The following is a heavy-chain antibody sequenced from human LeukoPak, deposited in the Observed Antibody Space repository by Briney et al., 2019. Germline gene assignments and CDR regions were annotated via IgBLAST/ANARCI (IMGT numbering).Heavy chain of an antibody. Sequence: GGSLRLSCAASGFTFSSYEMNWVRQAPGKGLEWVSYISSSGSTIYYADSVKGRFTISRGNAKNSLYLQMNSLRAEDTAVYYCARDVYNWNDGMDVWGQGTTVTVSS. D-gene: IGHD1-20*01. J-gene: IGHJ6*02. V-gene: IGHV3-48*03. CDR3: ARDVYNWNDGMDV. CDR2: ISSSGSTI. CDR1: GFTFSSYE.